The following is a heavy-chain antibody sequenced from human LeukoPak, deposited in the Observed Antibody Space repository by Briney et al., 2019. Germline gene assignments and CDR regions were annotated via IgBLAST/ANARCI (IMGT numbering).Heavy chain of an antibody. V-gene: IGHV1-69*01. CDR1: GGTFSSYA. CDR2: IIPIFGTA. CDR3: ARLSNRISAGSYRAEYFQH. D-gene: IGHD2-15*01. Sequence: SVKVSCKASGGTFSSYAISWVRQAPGQGLEWMGGIIPIFGTANYAQKFQGRVTITADESTSTAYMELNSLRSEDTAVYYCARLSNRISAGSYRAEYFQHWGQGTLVTVSS. J-gene: IGHJ1*01.